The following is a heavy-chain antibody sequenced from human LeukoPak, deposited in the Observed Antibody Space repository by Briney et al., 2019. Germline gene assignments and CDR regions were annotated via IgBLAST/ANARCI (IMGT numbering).Heavy chain of an antibody. D-gene: IGHD2-15*01. CDR3: ARGTYCSGGSCYTWFDP. CDR2: IIPIFGTA. J-gene: IGHJ5*02. Sequence: GASVKVSCKASGGTFSSYAISWVRQAPGQGLEWMGGIIPIFGTANYAQKFQGRVTITADEPTSTAYMELSSLRSEDTAVYYCARGTYCSGGSCYTWFDPWGQGTLVTVSS. V-gene: IGHV1-69*13. CDR1: GGTFSSYA.